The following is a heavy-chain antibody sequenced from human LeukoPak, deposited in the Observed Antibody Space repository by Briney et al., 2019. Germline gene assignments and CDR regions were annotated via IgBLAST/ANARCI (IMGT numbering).Heavy chain of an antibody. CDR1: GGSISSYY. D-gene: IGHD3-10*01. CDR2: IYYSGST. Sequence: KPSETLSLTCTVSGGSISSYYWSWIRQPPGKGLEWIGYIYYSGSTNYNPSLKSRVTISVDTSKNQFSLKLSSVTAADTAVYYCARGGRDTGPYWYFDLWGRGTLVTVSS. J-gene: IGHJ2*01. CDR3: ARGGRDTGPYWYFDL. V-gene: IGHV4-59*01.